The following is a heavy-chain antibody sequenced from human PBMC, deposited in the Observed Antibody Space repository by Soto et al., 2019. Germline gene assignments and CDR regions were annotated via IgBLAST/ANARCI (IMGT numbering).Heavy chain of an antibody. J-gene: IGHJ4*02. CDR1: GFTFSSYA. CDR2: ISGGGIST. D-gene: IGHD3-10*01. Sequence: PGGSLRLSCAASGFTFSSYAMSWVRQAPGEGLEWVSSISGGGISTYYVDSVKGRFTISRDNSRNTLYLQMSSLRAEDTAVYYCAKDKGYGSGDAVDYWGQGTLVTVYS. CDR3: AKDKGYGSGDAVDY. V-gene: IGHV3-23*01.